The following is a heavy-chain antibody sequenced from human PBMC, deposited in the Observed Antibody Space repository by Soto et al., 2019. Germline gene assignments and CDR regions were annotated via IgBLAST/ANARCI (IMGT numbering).Heavy chain of an antibody. CDR1: GFTFSSYA. D-gene: IGHD2-15*01. V-gene: IGHV3-7*01. CDR2: IKQDGSEI. Sequence: PGGSLRLSCAASGFTFSSYAMSWVRQAPGKGLEWVANIKQDGSEIYYVDSVKGRFTISRDNAENSLYLQMNSLRAEDTAVYYCARDPVCSGGSCYDYWGQGTLVTVSS. CDR3: ARDPVCSGGSCYDY. J-gene: IGHJ4*02.